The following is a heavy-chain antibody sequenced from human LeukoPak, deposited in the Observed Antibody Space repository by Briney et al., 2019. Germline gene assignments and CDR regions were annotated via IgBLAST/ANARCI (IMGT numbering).Heavy chain of an antibody. CDR2: VYYGGSA. J-gene: IGHJ4*02. CDR1: GDSMSSSSDY. CDR3: ARFNGDYLFDY. D-gene: IGHD4-17*01. Sequence: SETLSLTCTVSGDSMSSSSDYWGFIRQPPGKGLEWIGSVYYGGSAYHNPSLENRVTISLDKSKNQFSLKLSSVTAADTAVYYCARFNGDYLFDYWGQGTLVTVSS. V-gene: IGHV4-39*07.